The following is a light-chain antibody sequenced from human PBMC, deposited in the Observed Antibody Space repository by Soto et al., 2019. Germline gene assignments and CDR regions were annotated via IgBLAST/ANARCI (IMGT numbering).Light chain of an antibody. V-gene: IGLV2-14*01. CDR1: SSDVGGWHY. J-gene: IGLJ1*01. CDR3: SSYTITTSYV. CDR2: EVN. Sequence: QSVLTQPASVSGSPGQSITISCTGTSSDVGGWHYVSWYQQHPGKAPKLMIYEVNNRPSGVSIRFSGSKSGNTASLTISGLQVEDEAEYYCSSYTITTSYVFGTGTKVTVL.